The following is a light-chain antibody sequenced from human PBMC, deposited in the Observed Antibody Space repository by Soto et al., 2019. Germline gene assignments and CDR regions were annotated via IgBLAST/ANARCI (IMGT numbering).Light chain of an antibody. CDR3: QQYNSWPWT. CDR1: QNIKSNY. CDR2: GAS. V-gene: IGKV3-20*01. Sequence: ESVLTQSPGTLSLSPGERATLSCRASQNIKSNYLAWYRQTPGQAPRLLIYGASNRAAGVPERFSGSGSGTDFTLTITRLEPEDFAFYYCQQYNSWPWTFGQGTKVDIK. J-gene: IGKJ1*01.